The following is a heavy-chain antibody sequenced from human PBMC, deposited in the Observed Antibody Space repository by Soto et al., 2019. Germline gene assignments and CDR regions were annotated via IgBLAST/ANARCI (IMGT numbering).Heavy chain of an antibody. V-gene: IGHV1-2*02. Sequence: GASVKVSCKASGYAFTGYYMHWVRQAPGQGLEWMGWINPNSGGTNYAQKFQGRVTMTRDTSISTAYMELSRLRSDDTAVYYCARATRQLVRGWFDPWGQGTLVTVSS. CDR1: GYAFTGYY. J-gene: IGHJ5*02. CDR3: ARATRQLVRGWFDP. D-gene: IGHD6-6*01. CDR2: INPNSGGT.